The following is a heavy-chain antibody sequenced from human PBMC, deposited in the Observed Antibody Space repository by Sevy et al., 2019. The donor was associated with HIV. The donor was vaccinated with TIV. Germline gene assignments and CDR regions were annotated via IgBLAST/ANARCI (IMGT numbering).Heavy chain of an antibody. CDR1: GFIVSSNY. D-gene: IGHD2-15*01. V-gene: IGHV3-53*01. CDR2: IYSGGNT. J-gene: IGHJ6*02. CDR3: ARDRVVVAATGLQHEYYYYYYGMDV. Sequence: GGSLRLSCAVSGFIVSSNYMIWVRQAPGKGLEWVSIIYSGGNTYYADSVKGRFTISRDNAKNSLYLQMNSLRAEDTAVYYCARDRVVVAATGLQHEYYYYYYGMDVWGQGTTVTVSS.